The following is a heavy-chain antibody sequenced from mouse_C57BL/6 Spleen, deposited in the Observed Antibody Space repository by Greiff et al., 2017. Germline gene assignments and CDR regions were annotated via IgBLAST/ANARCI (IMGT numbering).Heavy chain of an antibody. CDR3: ARRHYYGSSYPAWFAY. CDR1: GYTFTSYD. V-gene: IGHV1-85*01. Sequence: VKLVESGPELVKPGASVKLSCKASGYTFTSYDINWVKQRPGQGLEWIGWIYPRDGSTKYNEKFKGKATLTVDTSSSTAYMELHSLTSEDSAVYFWARRHYYGSSYPAWFAYWGQGTLVTVSA. J-gene: IGHJ3*01. D-gene: IGHD1-1*01. CDR2: IYPRDGST.